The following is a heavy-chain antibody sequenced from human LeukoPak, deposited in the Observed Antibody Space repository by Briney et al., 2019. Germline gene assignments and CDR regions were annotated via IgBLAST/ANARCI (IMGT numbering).Heavy chain of an antibody. Sequence: SETLSLTCAVYGGSFSGYYWTWIRQPPGKGLEWIGEINDSGSTNYNPSLKSRLIISVDTSKNQFSLKLTSVTAADTAVYYCARGRRWWGQASLVTVSS. D-gene: IGHD5-24*01. V-gene: IGHV4-34*01. J-gene: IGHJ4*02. CDR3: ARGRRW. CDR2: INDSGST. CDR1: GGSFSGYY.